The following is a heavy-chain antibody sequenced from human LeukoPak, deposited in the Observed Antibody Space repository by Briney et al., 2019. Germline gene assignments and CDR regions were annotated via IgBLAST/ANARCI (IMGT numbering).Heavy chain of an antibody. J-gene: IGHJ6*03. Sequence: PGGSLRLSCAASGFTFSSYWMSWVRQAPGKGLEWVANIKQDGSEKYYVDSVKGRFTISRDSAKNSLYRQMNSLRAEDTAVYYCARDGFYYYYMDVWGKGTTVTVSS. CDR2: IKQDGSEK. V-gene: IGHV3-7*01. CDR1: GFTFSSYW. CDR3: ARDGFYYYYMDV.